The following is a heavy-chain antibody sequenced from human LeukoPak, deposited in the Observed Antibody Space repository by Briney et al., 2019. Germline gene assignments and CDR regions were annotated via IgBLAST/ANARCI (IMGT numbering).Heavy chain of an antibody. V-gene: IGHV1-69*05. CDR3: ARGVRAHYYGSGSYEDDAFDI. D-gene: IGHD3-10*01. CDR2: IIPIFGTA. Sequence: GASVKVSCKASGGTFSSYAISWVRRAPGQGLEWMGGIIPIFGTANYAQKFQGRVTITTDESTSTAYMEPSSLRSEDTAVYYCARGVRAHYYGSGSYEDDAFDIWGQGTMVTVSS. CDR1: GGTFSSYA. J-gene: IGHJ3*02.